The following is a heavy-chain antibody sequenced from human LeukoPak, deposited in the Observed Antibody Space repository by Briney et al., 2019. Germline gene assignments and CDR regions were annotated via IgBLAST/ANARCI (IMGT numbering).Heavy chain of an antibody. CDR3: ASGRLVGAPDY. V-gene: IGHV3-74*01. CDR1: GFTFSTFW. CDR2: TNTDGSSI. Sequence: GGSLRLSCAASGFTFSTFWMHWVRQAPGKGLVWVSRTNTDGSSITYADSMKGRFSTSRDNAKSTLFLQMNSLRAEDTAVYYCASGRLVGAPDYWGQGTLVTVSS. J-gene: IGHJ4*02. D-gene: IGHD1-26*01.